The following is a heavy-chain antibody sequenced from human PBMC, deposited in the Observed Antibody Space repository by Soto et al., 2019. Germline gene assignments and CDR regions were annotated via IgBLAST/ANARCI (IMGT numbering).Heavy chain of an antibody. CDR3: ARDRNGGWFHMDV. CDR1: GFPFWHYG. Sequence: QVQLVASGGGVAQPGRSLRLSCVGSGFPFWHYGMHWVRQAPGKGLVWVAVIWYDGNKESYPYSVTGRFAISRDNSKARLYLELNSLRVGDTVIFFWARDRNGGWFHMDVWGQGTTVSVSS. D-gene: IGHD2-15*01. V-gene: IGHV3-33*01. J-gene: IGHJ6*02. CDR2: IWYDGNKE.